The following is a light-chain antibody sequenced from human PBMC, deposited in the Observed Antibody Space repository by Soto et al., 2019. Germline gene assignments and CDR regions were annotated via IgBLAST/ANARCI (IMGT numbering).Light chain of an antibody. Sequence: AIPITPSPSPPSASTGDRVTMTCRASQGISSYLAWYQQKPGKAPKLLMYDASSLESGVPSRFSGSGSGTEFTLTISSLQPDDFATYYCQQYGTYLWTFGQGTKVDIK. J-gene: IGKJ1*01. V-gene: IGKV1-8*01. CDR1: QGISSY. CDR3: QQYGTYLWT. CDR2: DAS.